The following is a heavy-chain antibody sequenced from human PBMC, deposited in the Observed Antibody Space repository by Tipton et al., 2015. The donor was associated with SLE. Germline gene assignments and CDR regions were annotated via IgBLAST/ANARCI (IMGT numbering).Heavy chain of an antibody. Sequence: SLRLSCVASGFAFSNYWMTWVRQAPGKGLEWVANIKRDGSETNYVESVKGRFTISRANAKNSLYLQLNSLRVEDTAVYYCTRDRALGNWWGQGTLVTVSS. V-gene: IGHV3-7*01. CDR2: IKRDGSET. J-gene: IGHJ4*02. CDR3: TRDRALGNW. D-gene: IGHD1-20*01. CDR1: GFAFSNYW.